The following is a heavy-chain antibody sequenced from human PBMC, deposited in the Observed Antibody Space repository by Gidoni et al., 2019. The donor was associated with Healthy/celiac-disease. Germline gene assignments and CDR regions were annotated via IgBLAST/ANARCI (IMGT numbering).Heavy chain of an antibody. D-gene: IGHD2-2*01. Sequence: EVQLLESGGGLVQPGGSLRLSCAASGFTFSSYAMSWVRQAPGKGLEWVSAISGSGGSTYYADSVKGRFTISRDNSKNTLYLQMNSLRAEDTAVYYCAKDDCSSTSCSMPNWFDPWGQGTLVTVSS. J-gene: IGHJ5*02. CDR1: GFTFSSYA. V-gene: IGHV3-23*01. CDR3: AKDDCSSTSCSMPNWFDP. CDR2: ISGSGGST.